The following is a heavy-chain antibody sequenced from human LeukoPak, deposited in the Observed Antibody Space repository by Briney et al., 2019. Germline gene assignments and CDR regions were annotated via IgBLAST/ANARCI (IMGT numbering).Heavy chain of an antibody. J-gene: IGHJ6*02. CDR2: INPSGGST. D-gene: IGHD6-13*01. V-gene: IGHV1-46*01. Sequence: ASVKVSCKASGYTFTSYYMHWVRQAPGQGLEWMGIINPSGGSTSYAQKFQGRVTMTRDTSTSTVYMELSSLRSEDTAVYYCGTIAAAGTDYYYYGMDVWGQGTTVTVPS. CDR3: GTIAAAGTDYYYYGMDV. CDR1: GYTFTSYY.